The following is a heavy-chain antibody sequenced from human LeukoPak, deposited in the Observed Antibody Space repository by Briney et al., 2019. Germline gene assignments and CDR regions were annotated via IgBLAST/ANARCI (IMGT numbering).Heavy chain of an antibody. CDR1: GGSISSYY. V-gene: IGHV4-4*07. Sequence: SETLSLTCTVSGGSISSYYWSWIRQPAGKGLEWIGRIYTSGSTNYNPSLKSRVTMSVDTSKNQFSLKLSSVTAADTAVYYCARDYYDSSGYSFDYWGQGTLVTVSS. J-gene: IGHJ4*02. CDR2: IYTSGST. D-gene: IGHD3-22*01. CDR3: ARDYYDSSGYSFDY.